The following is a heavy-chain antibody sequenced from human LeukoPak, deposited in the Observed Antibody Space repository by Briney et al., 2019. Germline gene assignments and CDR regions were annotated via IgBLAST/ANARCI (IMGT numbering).Heavy chain of an antibody. CDR1: GGSISSYY. V-gene: IGHV4-59*01. Sequence: SETLSLTCTVSGGSISSYYWSWIRQPPGKGLEWIGYIYYSGSTNYNPSLKSRVTISVDTSKNQFSLKPSSVTAADTAVYYCARAHYDFWSGESDAFDIWGQGTMVTVSS. J-gene: IGHJ3*02. D-gene: IGHD3-3*01. CDR2: IYYSGST. CDR3: ARAHYDFWSGESDAFDI.